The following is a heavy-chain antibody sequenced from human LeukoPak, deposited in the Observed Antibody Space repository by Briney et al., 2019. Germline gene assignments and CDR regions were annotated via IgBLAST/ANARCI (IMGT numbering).Heavy chain of an antibody. J-gene: IGHJ4*02. CDR1: GFTFGDYY. V-gene: IGHV3-11*01. D-gene: IGHD3-10*01. CDR2: ISRSGSTI. Sequence: GGSLRLSWAASGFTFGDYYVSWIRQAPGGGREWGSYISRSGSTIYYADCVKGRFTISRDNTNNSLYLQMNSLRSEDTSVECCASLPRPQYYSDSRRGDDYWGQGTLVTVSS. CDR3: ASLPRPQYYSDSRRGDDY.